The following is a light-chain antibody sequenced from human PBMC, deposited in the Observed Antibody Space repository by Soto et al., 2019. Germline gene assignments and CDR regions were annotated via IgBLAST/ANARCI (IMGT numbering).Light chain of an antibody. J-gene: IGLJ2*01. V-gene: IGLV2-14*01. CDR1: TSDVGGYNF. Sequence: QSALTQPASVSGSPGQSITISCTGTTSDVGGYNFVSWYQQHPGKAPKLIIYEVSDRPSGVSNRFSGSKSGNTASLTISGLQAEDEADYYCCSYTTSSTRVVFGGGTKLTV. CDR3: CSYTTSSTRVV. CDR2: EVS.